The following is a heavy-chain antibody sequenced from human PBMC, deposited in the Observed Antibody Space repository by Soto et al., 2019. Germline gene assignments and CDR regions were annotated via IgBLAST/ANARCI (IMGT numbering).Heavy chain of an antibody. V-gene: IGHV1-18*01. CDR1: GYTFTNYG. CDR2: ISAYNDDT. CDR3: ARDNPDYNFWAGASGVSYFDL. D-gene: IGHD3-3*01. J-gene: IGHJ4*02. Sequence: QVQLVQSGAEVKKPGASVKVSCKASGYTFTNYGISWVRQAPGQGLEWMGWISAYNDDTTYAQKFQDRATMTTDTSASTAYLALRSLRSDDTAVYFCARDNPDYNFWAGASGVSYFDLWGQGTLVTV.